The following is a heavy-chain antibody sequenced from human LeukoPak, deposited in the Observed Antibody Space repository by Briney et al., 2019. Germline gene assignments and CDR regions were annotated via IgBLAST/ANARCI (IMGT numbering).Heavy chain of an antibody. J-gene: IGHJ4*02. CDR1: GFAFSTYV. D-gene: IGHD2-8*02. CDR3: ARDVTGSLDY. CDR2: IWFDGSKD. Sequence: GESLRLSCAASGFAFSTYVMHWVRQAPGKGLEWVAIIWFDGSKDYHADSVKGRFTISRDNSRNTLFLQMDSLRVEDTALYYCARDVTGSLDYWGQGTLVTVSS. V-gene: IGHV3-33*01.